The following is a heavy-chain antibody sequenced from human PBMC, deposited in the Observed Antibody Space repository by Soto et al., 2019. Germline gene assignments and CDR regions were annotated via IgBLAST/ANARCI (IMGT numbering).Heavy chain of an antibody. Sequence: PSETLSLTCTVSGCSISSYYWSWIRQPPGKGLEWIGSIYYSGSTNYNPSLKSRVTISVDTSKNQFSLKLSSVTAADTAVYYRASHYGDYHRNWFDPWGQGTLVTVS. CDR1: GCSISSYY. CDR3: ASHYGDYHRNWFDP. J-gene: IGHJ5*02. V-gene: IGHV4-59*01. D-gene: IGHD4-17*01. CDR2: IYYSGST.